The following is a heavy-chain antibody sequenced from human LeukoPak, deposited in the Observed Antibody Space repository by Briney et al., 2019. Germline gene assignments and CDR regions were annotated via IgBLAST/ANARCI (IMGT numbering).Heavy chain of an antibody. CDR1: GFTFSSYG. CDR2: IRYDGSNK. Sequence: GGSLRLSCAASGFTFSSYGMHWVRQAPGKGLEWVAFIRYDGSNKYYADSVKGRFTISRDNSKNTLYLQMNSLRAEDTAVYYCAKDLPTYKWNPDAFDIWGQGTMVTVSS. CDR3: AKDLPTYKWNPDAFDI. J-gene: IGHJ3*02. V-gene: IGHV3-30*02. D-gene: IGHD1-20*01.